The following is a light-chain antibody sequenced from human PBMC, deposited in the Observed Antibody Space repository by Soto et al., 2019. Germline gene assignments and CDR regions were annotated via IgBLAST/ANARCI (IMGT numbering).Light chain of an antibody. Sequence: QSALTQAASVSGSPGQSISISSTGTGSDVGGYNYVSWYQHHPGKAPKLIIYDVTNRPSGVSNPFSGSKSGNTASLTISGLQPEDEADYYCSSYTTSNTRQIVFGTGTKVTVL. CDR1: GSDVGGYNY. V-gene: IGLV2-14*03. CDR2: DVT. CDR3: SSYTTSNTRQIV. J-gene: IGLJ1*01.